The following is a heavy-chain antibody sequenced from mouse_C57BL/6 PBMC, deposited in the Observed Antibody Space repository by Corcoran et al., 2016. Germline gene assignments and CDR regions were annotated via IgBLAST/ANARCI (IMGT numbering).Heavy chain of an antibody. V-gene: IGHV3-6*01. Sequence: DVQLQESGPGLVKPSQSLSLTCSVTGYSITSGYYWNWIRQFPGNKLEWMGYISYDGSNNYNPSLKNRISITRDTSKNQFFLKLNSVTTEDTATYYCASTTVVPYWYFDVWGTGTTVTVSS. CDR3: ASTTVVPYWYFDV. CDR2: ISYDGSN. CDR1: GYSITSGYY. J-gene: IGHJ1*03. D-gene: IGHD1-1*01.